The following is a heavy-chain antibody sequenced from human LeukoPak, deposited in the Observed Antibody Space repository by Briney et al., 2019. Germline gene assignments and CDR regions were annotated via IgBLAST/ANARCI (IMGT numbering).Heavy chain of an antibody. CDR2: INHSGST. V-gene: IGHV4-34*01. D-gene: IGHD3-3*01. CDR3: ARGHGDFWSGYDWYFDL. CDR1: GGSFSGYY. J-gene: IGHJ2*01. Sequence: SETLSLTCAVYGGSFSGYYWSWIRQPPGKGLEWIGEINHSGSTNYNPSLKSRVTISVDTSKNQSSLKLSSVTAADTAVYYCARGHGDFWSGYDWYFDLWGRGTLVTVSS.